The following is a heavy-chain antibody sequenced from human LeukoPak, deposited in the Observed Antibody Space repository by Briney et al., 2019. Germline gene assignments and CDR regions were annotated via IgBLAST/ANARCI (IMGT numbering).Heavy chain of an antibody. CDR1: GGSISSSSYY. J-gene: IGHJ4*02. D-gene: IGHD4/OR15-4a*01. CDR3: ARLPYGGPGSPTDY. V-gene: IGHV4-39*07. CDR2: MYYNGST. Sequence: SETLSLTCSVSGGSISSSSYYLAWIRQPPGKGLEWIGTMYYNGSTYYNPSLKSRVSISVDTSKNQFSLKLSSVTAADTAVYYCARLPYGGPGSPTDYWGQGTLVTVSS.